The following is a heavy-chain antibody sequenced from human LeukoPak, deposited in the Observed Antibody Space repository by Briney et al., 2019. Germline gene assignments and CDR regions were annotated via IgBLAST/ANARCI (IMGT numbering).Heavy chain of an antibody. V-gene: IGHV4-34*01. Sequence: NSSETLSLTCAVYGGSFSGYYWSWIRQPPGKGLEWIGEINHSGSTNYNPSLKSRVTISVDTSKNQFSLQLTSVTAADTAVYYCARGDYGSGTYLWGSWGQGILVTVSP. CDR1: GGSFSGYY. CDR3: ARGDYGSGTYLWGS. CDR2: INHSGST. D-gene: IGHD3-10*01. J-gene: IGHJ5*02.